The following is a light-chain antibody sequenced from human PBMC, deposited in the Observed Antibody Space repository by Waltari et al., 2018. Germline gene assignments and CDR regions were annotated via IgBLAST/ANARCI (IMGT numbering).Light chain of an antibody. CDR3: QQRYSTPPWT. Sequence: DIQATQSPSSLSASVGDRVTRTCRASQSISINLNWYQQKPGKAPKLLISAASSLQGRVPSRFSGSGSGTDFTLTSSSLQPEDFASYYCQQRYSTPPWTFGQGTKVEIK. V-gene: IGKV1-39*01. CDR1: QSISIN. J-gene: IGKJ1*01. CDR2: AAS.